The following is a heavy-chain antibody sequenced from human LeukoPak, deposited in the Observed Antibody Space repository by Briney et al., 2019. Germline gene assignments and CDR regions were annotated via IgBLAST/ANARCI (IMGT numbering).Heavy chain of an antibody. D-gene: IGHD3-10*01. CDR1: GFTVSSNY. CDR2: IYSGGST. J-gene: IGHJ6*02. CDR3: ARVGKANYYGSGNWDYYYGMDV. Sequence: GGSLRLSCAASGFTVSSNYMSWVRQAPGKGLEWVSVIYSGGSTYYADSVKGRFTISRHNSKNTLCLQMNSLRAEDTAVYYCARVGKANYYGSGNWDYYYGMDVWGQGTTVTVSS. V-gene: IGHV3-53*04.